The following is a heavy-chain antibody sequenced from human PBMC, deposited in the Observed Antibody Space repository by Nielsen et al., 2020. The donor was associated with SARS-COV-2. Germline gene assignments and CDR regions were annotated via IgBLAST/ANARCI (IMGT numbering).Heavy chain of an antibody. CDR1: GGSFSGYY. CDR3: ARGYAPTNYYDF. J-gene: IGHJ4*02. Sequence: SETLSLTCAVYGGSFSGYYWTWIRQPPGKGLEWIGEIDHSGSTNYNPSLKSRVTISVDTSKNQFSLRLTSVTAADTAVYFCARGYAPTNYYDFWGQGTLVTVSS. V-gene: IGHV4-34*01. CDR2: IDHSGST. D-gene: IGHD2-8*01.